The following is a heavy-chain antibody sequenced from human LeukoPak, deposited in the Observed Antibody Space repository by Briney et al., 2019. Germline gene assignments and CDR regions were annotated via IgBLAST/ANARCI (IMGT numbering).Heavy chain of an antibody. D-gene: IGHD3-22*01. J-gene: IGHJ4*02. CDR2: VKSKTDGGTT. CDR3: TSALLTWRELWLEY. V-gene: IGHV3-15*01. CDR1: GFNFTNAW. Sequence: GGSLRLSCAASGFNFTNAWMSWVRQAPGKGLEWVGRVKSKTDGGTTDYAAPVKGRFTISRDDSKNTLFLQMNSLKTEDTAVYFCTSALLTWRELWLEYWGQGTLVTVSS.